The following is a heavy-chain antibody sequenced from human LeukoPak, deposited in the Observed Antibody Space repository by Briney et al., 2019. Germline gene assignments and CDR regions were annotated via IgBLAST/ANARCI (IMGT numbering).Heavy chain of an antibody. V-gene: IGHV3-21*01. Sequence: GGSLRLSCAASGFTFSSYGMHWVRQAPGKGLEWVSSISSSSSYIYYADSVKGRFTISRDNAKNSLYLQMNSLRAEDTAVYYCAREASYCSSTSCTYYFDYWGQGTLITVSS. CDR2: ISSSSSYI. CDR3: AREASYCSSTSCTYYFDY. CDR1: GFTFSSYG. J-gene: IGHJ4*02. D-gene: IGHD2-2*01.